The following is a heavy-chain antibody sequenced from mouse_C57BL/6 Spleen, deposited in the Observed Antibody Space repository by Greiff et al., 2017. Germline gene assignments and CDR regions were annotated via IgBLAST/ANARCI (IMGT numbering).Heavy chain of an antibody. J-gene: IGHJ4*01. Sequence: EVKLVESGGGLVKPGGSLKLSCAASGFTFSDYGMHWVRQAPEKGLEWVAYISSGSSTIYYADTVKGRFTISRYNAKNTLFRQMTSLRSEDTAMYYCARYYGNYVYAMDYWGQGTSVTVSS. CDR1: GFTFSDYG. V-gene: IGHV5-17*01. CDR3: ARYYGNYVYAMDY. CDR2: ISSGSSTI. D-gene: IGHD2-1*01.